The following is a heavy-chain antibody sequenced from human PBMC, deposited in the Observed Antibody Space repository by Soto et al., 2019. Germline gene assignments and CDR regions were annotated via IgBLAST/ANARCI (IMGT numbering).Heavy chain of an antibody. CDR2: IDPSDSQT. V-gene: IGHV5-10-1*01. J-gene: IGHJ4*02. CDR3: ARQIYDSDTGPNFQYSFDS. D-gene: IGHD3-22*01. Sequence: PGESLKISCKGSGYSFAGYWITWVRQKPGKGLEWMGRIDPSDSQTYYSPSFRGHVTISVTKSITTVFLQWSSLRASDTAMYYCARQIYDSDTGPNFQYSFDSWGQGTPVTVSP. CDR1: GYSFAGYW.